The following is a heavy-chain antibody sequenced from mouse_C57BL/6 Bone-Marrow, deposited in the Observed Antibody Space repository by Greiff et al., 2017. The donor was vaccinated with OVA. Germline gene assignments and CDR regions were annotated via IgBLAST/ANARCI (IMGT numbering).Heavy chain of an antibody. CDR2: INPYNGGT. J-gene: IGHJ2*01. D-gene: IGHD1-1*01. CDR1: GYTFTDYY. Sequence: EVQLQQSGPVLVKPGASVKMSCKASGYTFTDYYMNWVKQSHGKSLEWIGVINPYNGGTSYNQKFKGKATLTVDKSSSTAYMELNSLTSEDSAVYYGAKGALYYYGSRRYYFDYWGQGTTLTVSS. V-gene: IGHV1-19*01. CDR3: AKGALYYYGSRRYYFDY.